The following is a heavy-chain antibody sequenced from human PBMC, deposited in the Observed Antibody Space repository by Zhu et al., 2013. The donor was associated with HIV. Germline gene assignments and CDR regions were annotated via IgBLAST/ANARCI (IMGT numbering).Heavy chain of an antibody. CDR3: ARDNYGRGVDY. V-gene: IGHV4-34*01. D-gene: IGHD4-17*01. CDR1: GGSFSGYY. CDR2: INHSGST. Sequence: VQLQQWGAGLLKPSETLSLTCAVYGGSFSGYYWSWIRQPPGKGLEWIGEINHSGSTNYNPSLKSRVTISVDTSKNQFSLKLSSVTAADTAVYYCARDNYGRGVDYWGQGTLVTVSS. J-gene: IGHJ4*02.